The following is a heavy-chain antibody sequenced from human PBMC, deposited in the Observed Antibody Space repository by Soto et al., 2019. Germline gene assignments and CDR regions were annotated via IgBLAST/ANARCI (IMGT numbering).Heavy chain of an antibody. J-gene: IGHJ4*01. Sequence: QLHLQESGPGLVRPSETLSLTCSVSGGSISSNTFYWGWIRQTPGRGREWIGSVLQSGSTYYNASLKSRLSISVDTSKNQFSLRLNSVTAADTAVYYCDAVTAIRPTLDYRGHGVLVTVSS. CDR3: DAVTAIRPTLDY. V-gene: IGHV4-39*01. CDR2: VLQSGST. D-gene: IGHD2-21*02. CDR1: GGSISSNTFY.